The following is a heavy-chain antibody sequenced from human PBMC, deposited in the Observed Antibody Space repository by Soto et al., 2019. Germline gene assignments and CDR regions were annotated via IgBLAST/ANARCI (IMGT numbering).Heavy chain of an antibody. CDR3: AREWCHASRVYYFDD. J-gene: IGHJ4*02. V-gene: IGHV4-4*02. CDR1: GDSITSSIW. CDR2: IFHTAST. D-gene: IGHD2-8*02. Sequence: TLSLTFSVSGDSITSSIWWTWFRQSPGQPLEWIGEIFHTASTNYNPSLNSRVSLAVDKSTNHFSLKLRSVTAADTAVYYCAREWCHASRVYYFDDWGQGALVTVSS.